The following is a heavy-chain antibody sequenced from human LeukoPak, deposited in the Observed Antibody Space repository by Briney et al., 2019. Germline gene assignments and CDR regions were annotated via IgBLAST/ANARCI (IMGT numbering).Heavy chain of an antibody. D-gene: IGHD6-13*01. CDR3: ARGQQLVRYYYYYGMDV. J-gene: IGHJ6*02. Sequence: ASVKVSCKASGYTFTGYYMHWVRQAPGQGLEWMGWINPNSGGTNYAQKFQGRVTMTRDTSISTAYMELSRLRSDDTAVYYCARGQQLVRYYYYYGMDVWGQGTTVTVSS. CDR1: GYTFTGYY. V-gene: IGHV1-2*02. CDR2: INPNSGGT.